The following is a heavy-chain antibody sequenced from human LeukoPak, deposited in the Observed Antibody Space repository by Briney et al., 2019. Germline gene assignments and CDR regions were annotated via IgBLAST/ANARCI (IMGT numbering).Heavy chain of an antibody. D-gene: IGHD3-3*01. CDR3: ARDRGGADDFWSGYYTGYFDY. CDR2: ISGSSSYI. J-gene: IGHJ4*02. Sequence: GGSLRLSCAGSGFTFSSYNMNWVRQAPGKGLEWVSSISGSSSYIYYADSVKGRFTISRGNAKNSLYLQMNSLRAEDTAVYYCARDRGGADDFWSGYYTGYFDYWGQGALVTVSS. V-gene: IGHV3-21*01. CDR1: GFTFSSYN.